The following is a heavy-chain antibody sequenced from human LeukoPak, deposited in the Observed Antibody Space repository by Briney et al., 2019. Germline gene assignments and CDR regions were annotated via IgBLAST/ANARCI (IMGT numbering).Heavy chain of an antibody. CDR3: AKAPLYYDYWQYYFDY. D-gene: IGHD3-22*01. Sequence: GGSLRLSCAASGFTFSSYAMSWVRQAPGKGLEWVSAISGSGGSTYYADSVKGRFTISRDNSKNTLYLQMNSLRAEDTAVYYCAKAPLYYDYWQYYFDYRGQGTLVIISS. CDR1: GFTFSSYA. CDR2: ISGSGGST. J-gene: IGHJ4*02. V-gene: IGHV3-23*01.